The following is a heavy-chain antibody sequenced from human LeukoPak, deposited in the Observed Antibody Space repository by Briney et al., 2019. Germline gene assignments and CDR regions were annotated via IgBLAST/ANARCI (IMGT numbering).Heavy chain of an antibody. CDR1: GGSISSSSYY. D-gene: IGHD3-10*01. CDR2: TYYSGRT. CDR3: ARHGSSGFGERFDY. V-gene: IGHV4-39*01. J-gene: IGHJ4*02. Sequence: SETLSLTCTVSGGSISSSSYYWGWIRQPPGKGLEWIGSTYYSGRTYYNPSLKSRVTISVDTSKNQFSLKLSSVTAADTAVYYCARHGSSGFGERFDYWGQGTLVTVSS.